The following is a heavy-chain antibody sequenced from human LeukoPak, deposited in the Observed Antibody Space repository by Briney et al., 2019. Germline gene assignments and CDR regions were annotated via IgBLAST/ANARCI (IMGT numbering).Heavy chain of an antibody. CDR1: GFTFSSYG. J-gene: IGHJ6*03. Sequence: GGSLRLSCAASGFTFSSYGMHWVRQAPGKGLEWVAVIWYDGGNKYYADSVKGRFTISRDNSKNTLYLQMNSLRAEDTAVYYCAKDRFLEYYYYMDVWGKGTTVTVSS. CDR2: IWYDGGNK. V-gene: IGHV3-33*06. D-gene: IGHD3-3*01. CDR3: AKDRFLEYYYYMDV.